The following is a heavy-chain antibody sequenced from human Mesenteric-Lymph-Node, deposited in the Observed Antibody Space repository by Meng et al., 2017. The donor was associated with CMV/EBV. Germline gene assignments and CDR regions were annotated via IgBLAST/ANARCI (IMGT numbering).Heavy chain of an antibody. CDR2: IYHSGST. CDR3: GRGCYDYGDSYYYYYYGMDV. J-gene: IGHJ6*02. D-gene: IGHD4-17*01. Sequence: SETLSLTCTVSGYSISSDYYWGWIRQPPGKGLEWIGNIYHSGSTYYNPSLKSRVTISVDTSKNQFSLKLSSVTAADTAVYYCGRGCYDYGDSYYYYYYGMDVWGQGTTVTVSS. V-gene: IGHV4-38-2*02. CDR1: GYSISSDYY.